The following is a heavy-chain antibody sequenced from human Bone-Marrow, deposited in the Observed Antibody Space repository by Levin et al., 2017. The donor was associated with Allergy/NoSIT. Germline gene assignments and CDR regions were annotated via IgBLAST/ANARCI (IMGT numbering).Heavy chain of an antibody. V-gene: IGHV3-30-3*01. D-gene: IGHD3-22*01. CDR3: ARDLDTSELFDS. J-gene: IGHJ4*02. CDR2: ISYDGNNT. CDR1: GFTFSNFA. Sequence: GGSLRLSCATSGFTFSNFAMHWVRQAPGKGLEWVTVISYDGNNTHYADSVKGRFTVSRDNSKNTLYLQMNSLRVEDTAVYYCARDLDTSELFDSWGQGTLVTVAS.